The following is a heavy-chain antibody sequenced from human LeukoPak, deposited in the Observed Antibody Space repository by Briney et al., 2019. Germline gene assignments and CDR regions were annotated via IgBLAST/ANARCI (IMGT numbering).Heavy chain of an antibody. CDR1: GFTFSSYS. D-gene: IGHD1-26*01. J-gene: IGHJ4*02. CDR3: AKGTSGGSYYALGY. Sequence: GGSLRLSCAASGFTFSSYSMNWVRQAPGKGLEWVSSISSSSSYIYYADSVKGRFTISRDNSNNTLYLQMNSLRAEDTAVYYCAKGTSGGSYYALGYWGQGTLVTVSS. V-gene: IGHV3-21*04. CDR2: ISSSSSYI.